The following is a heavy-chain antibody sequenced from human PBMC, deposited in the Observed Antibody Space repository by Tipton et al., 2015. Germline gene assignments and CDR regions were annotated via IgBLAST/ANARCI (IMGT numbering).Heavy chain of an antibody. CDR1: GFTFSDYY. Sequence: GSLRLSCAASGFTFSDYYMSWIRQAPGRGLEWVSYMSGTSTTIKYADSVKGRFTISRDNAKNSLFLQMNSLRADDTALYYCARAWSDTTFDNWGQGTPVTVSS. J-gene: IGHJ4*02. D-gene: IGHD5-18*01. V-gene: IGHV3-11*01. CDR3: ARAWSDTTFDN. CDR2: MSGTSTTI.